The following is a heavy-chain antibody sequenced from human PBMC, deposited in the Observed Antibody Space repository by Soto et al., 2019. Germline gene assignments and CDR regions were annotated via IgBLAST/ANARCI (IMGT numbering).Heavy chain of an antibody. Sequence: QLQLQEPDSGLVRPSQTLSLTCAVSGGSISSGRYSWNWIRQPPGKGLEWNGYIYHSGSTLYNPSLKSRVTISVDKSKNQFSLKLTSVTAADTAVYYCARDQLEGNWFDPWGQGTLVTVSS. CDR1: GGSISSGRYS. CDR2: IYHSGST. V-gene: IGHV4-30-2*01. D-gene: IGHD1-1*01. J-gene: IGHJ5*02. CDR3: ARDQLEGNWFDP.